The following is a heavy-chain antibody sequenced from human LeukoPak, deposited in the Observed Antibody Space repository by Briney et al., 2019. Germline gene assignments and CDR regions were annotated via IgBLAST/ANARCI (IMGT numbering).Heavy chain of an antibody. Sequence: SETLSLTCTVSGCSISSSSYYWGWIRQPPGKGLEWIGSIYYSGSTYYNPSLKSRVTISVDTYKNKFTMQLSFVTAADTAAYYCARHSGLEILGGCFDYWGQGTLVTVSS. CDR2: IYYSGST. V-gene: IGHV4-39*01. D-gene: IGHD1-7*01. CDR1: GCSISSSSYY. J-gene: IGHJ4*02. CDR3: ARHSGLEILGGCFDY.